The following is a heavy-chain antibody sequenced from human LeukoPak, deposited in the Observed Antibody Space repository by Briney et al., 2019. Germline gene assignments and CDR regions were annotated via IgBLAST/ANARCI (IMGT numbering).Heavy chain of an antibody. V-gene: IGHV4-59*01. J-gene: IGHJ3*02. CDR1: GGSISNYY. CDR3: AKSPSWGSGLDAFDI. D-gene: IGHD7-27*01. Sequence: SETLSLTCTVSGGSISNYYWSWIGQPPGKGLEWIGYIYYTGSTNYNPSLKSRVTLSVDSSKTQFSLKLNSVTAADTAVYYCAKSPSWGSGLDAFDIWGQGTMVTVAS. CDR2: IYYTGST.